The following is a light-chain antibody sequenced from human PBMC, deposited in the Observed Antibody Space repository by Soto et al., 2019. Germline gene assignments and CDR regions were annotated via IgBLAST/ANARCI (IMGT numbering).Light chain of an antibody. CDR3: QQSFNIPRT. V-gene: IGKV1-39*01. Sequence: DIQMTQSPSSLSASVGDRVTITCRASPGIANYLNWYQQKPGKAPKLLIYGASSLQSGVPSKFSGSGSGTDFTLTISSLQPEDFATYYCQQSFNIPRTFGQGTKVEFK. CDR2: GAS. CDR1: PGIANY. J-gene: IGKJ1*01.